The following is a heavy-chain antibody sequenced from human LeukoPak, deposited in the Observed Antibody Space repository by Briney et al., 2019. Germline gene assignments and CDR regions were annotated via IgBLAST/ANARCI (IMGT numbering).Heavy chain of an antibody. CDR3: ARVGSRRGSGGSCYKY. CDR2: IKQSGSDT. D-gene: IGHD2-15*01. V-gene: IGHV3-7*01. J-gene: IGHJ4*02. CDR1: GFTFSSYW. Sequence: PGGSLRLSCAASGFTFSSYWMSWVRQAPGKGLEWVANIKQSGSDTYYVDSVKGRFTISRDNAKNSLYLQMNSLRAEDTAVYYCARVGSRRGSGGSCYKYWGQGTLVTVSS.